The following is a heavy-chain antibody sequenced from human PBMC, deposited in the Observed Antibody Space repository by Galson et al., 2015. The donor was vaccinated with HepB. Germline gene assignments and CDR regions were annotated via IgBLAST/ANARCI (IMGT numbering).Heavy chain of an antibody. Sequence: SLRLSCATSGFTFSTYTMTWVRQTPGKGLEWVSSISGGAVATYYGDSVKGRFTVSRDDSKNTLYLQMNTLRVEDTAIYYCAKDLYCSGYDCFSVAFDHWGRGTLVTVSS. D-gene: IGHD2-15*01. V-gene: IGHV3-23*01. CDR3: AKDLYCSGYDCFSVAFDH. CDR2: ISGGAVAT. CDR1: GFTFSTYT. J-gene: IGHJ4*02.